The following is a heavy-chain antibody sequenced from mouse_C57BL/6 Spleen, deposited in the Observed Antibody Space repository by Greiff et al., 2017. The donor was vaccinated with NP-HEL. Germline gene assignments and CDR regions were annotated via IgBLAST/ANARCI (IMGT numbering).Heavy chain of an antibody. D-gene: IGHD3-2*02. V-gene: IGHV1-50*01. CDR1: GYTFTSYW. CDR2: IDPSDSYT. J-gene: IGHJ2*01. Sequence: QVQLQQPGAELVKPGASVKLSCKASGYTFTSYWMQWVKQRPGQGLEWIGEIDPSDSYTNYNQKFKGKATLTVDTSSSTAYMQLSSLTSEDSAVYYCAVTAQATGYFDYWGQGTTLTVSS. CDR3: AVTAQATGYFDY.